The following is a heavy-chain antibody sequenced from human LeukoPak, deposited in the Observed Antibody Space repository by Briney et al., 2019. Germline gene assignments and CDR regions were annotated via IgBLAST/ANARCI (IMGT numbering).Heavy chain of an antibody. V-gene: IGHV4-30-2*01. D-gene: IGHD3-10*01. J-gene: IGHJ4*02. Sequence: PSETLSLTCAVSGGSISSGGYSWSWIRQPPGKGLEWIGEINHSGSTNYNPSLKSRVTISVDTSKNQFSLKLSSVTAADTAVYYCARPMGYGSGSYYSYFDYWGQGTLVTVSS. CDR2: INHSGST. CDR3: ARPMGYGSGSYYSYFDY. CDR1: GGSISSGGYS.